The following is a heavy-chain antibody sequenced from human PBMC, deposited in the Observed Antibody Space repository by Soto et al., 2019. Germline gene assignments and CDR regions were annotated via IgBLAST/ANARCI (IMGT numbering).Heavy chain of an antibody. CDR3: ARDDMITFGGVIRPFDY. V-gene: IGHV1-18*04. Sequence: ASVKVSCKASGYTFTSYGISWVRQAPGQGLEWMGWISAYNGNTNYAQKLQGRVTMTTDTSTSIAYMELRSLRSDDTAVYYCARDDMITFGGVIRPFDYWGQGTLVTVSS. CDR1: GYTFTSYG. J-gene: IGHJ4*02. CDR2: ISAYNGNT. D-gene: IGHD3-16*02.